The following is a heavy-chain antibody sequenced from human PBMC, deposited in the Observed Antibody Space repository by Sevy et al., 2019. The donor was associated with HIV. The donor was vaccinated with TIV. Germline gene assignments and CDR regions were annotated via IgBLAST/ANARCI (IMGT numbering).Heavy chain of an antibody. Sequence: ASVKVSCKASGGTFSSYAISWVRQAPGQGLEWMGGIIPIFGTANYARKFQGRVPITADKSTSTAYMELSSLRSEDTAVYYCARDRGSGSYWGGFDYWGQGTLVTVSS. CDR2: IIPIFGTA. CDR1: GGTFSSYA. CDR3: ARDRGSGSYWGGFDY. D-gene: IGHD1-26*01. V-gene: IGHV1-69*06. J-gene: IGHJ4*02.